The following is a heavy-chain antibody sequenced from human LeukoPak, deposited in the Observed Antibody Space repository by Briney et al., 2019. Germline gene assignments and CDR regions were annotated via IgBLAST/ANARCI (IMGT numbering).Heavy chain of an antibody. CDR1: GYSISSGYY. V-gene: IGHV4-38-2*01. D-gene: IGHD3-22*01. Sequence: SETLSLTCAVSGYSISSGYYWGWLRQPPGKGLEWIGSIYHSGSTYYNPSLKSRVTISVDTSKNQFSLKLSSVTAADTAVYYCARRDSSGYYFDYWGQGTLVTVSS. J-gene: IGHJ4*02. CDR2: IYHSGST. CDR3: ARRDSSGYYFDY.